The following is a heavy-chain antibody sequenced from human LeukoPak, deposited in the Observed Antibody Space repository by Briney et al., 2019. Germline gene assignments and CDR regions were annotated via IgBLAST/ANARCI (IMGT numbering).Heavy chain of an antibody. J-gene: IGHJ4*02. Sequence: GGSLRLSCAAFGFTFSSYEMNWVRQAPGKGLEWVSYISSSGSTIYYADSVKGRFTISRDNSKNTLYLQMNSLRAEDTAVYYCARLWFGCRGCFDYWGQGTLVTVSS. CDR2: ISSSGSTI. V-gene: IGHV3-48*03. CDR1: GFTFSSYE. CDR3: ARLWFGCRGCFDY. D-gene: IGHD3-10*01.